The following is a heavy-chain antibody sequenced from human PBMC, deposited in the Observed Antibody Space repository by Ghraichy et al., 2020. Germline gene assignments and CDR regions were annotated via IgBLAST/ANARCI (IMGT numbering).Heavy chain of an antibody. CDR1: GGSFSSYY. Sequence: SETLSLTCAVYGGSFSSYYWSWVRQPPGKGLEWIGEITHSGGTNYNPSLKSRVTISVDTSKNQFSLNMNSVTAADTAVYYCARDFQHWGQGTLVTVS. V-gene: IGHV4-34*01. J-gene: IGHJ1*01. CDR2: ITHSGGT. CDR3: ARDFQH.